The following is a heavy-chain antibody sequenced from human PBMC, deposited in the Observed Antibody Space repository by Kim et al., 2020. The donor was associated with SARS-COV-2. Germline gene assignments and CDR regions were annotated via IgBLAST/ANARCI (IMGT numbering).Heavy chain of an antibody. CDR3: ARHVFSGSQEAFDI. J-gene: IGHJ3*02. CDR1: GGSISGSSYY. V-gene: IGHV4-39*01. CDR2: IYYSGRT. Sequence: SETLSLTCTVSGGSISGSSYYWGWIRQPPGEGLEWIGSIYYSGRTYYNPSLKSRVTISLDTSKNQFSLKLSSVTAADTAVYYCARHVFSGSQEAFDIWGQGTMVTVSS. D-gene: IGHD1-26*01.